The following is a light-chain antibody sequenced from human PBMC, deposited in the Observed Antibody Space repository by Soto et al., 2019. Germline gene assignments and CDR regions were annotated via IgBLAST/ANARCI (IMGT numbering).Light chain of an antibody. V-gene: IGLV1-51*01. Sequence: QSVLTQPPSVSAAPGQKVTISCSGSSSNIGSNYVSWYQQFPGAAPKLLIFDNNQRPSGIPDRFSGSKSGTSVTLDITGLQTGGEAGYYCGTWDSTLSAGVFGGGTKLTVL. CDR2: DNN. J-gene: IGLJ3*02. CDR1: SSNIGSNY. CDR3: GTWDSTLSAGV.